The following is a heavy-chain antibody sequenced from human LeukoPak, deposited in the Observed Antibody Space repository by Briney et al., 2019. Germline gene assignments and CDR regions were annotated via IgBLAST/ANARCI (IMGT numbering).Heavy chain of an antibody. CDR1: GFAFSTYA. D-gene: IGHD1-26*01. V-gene: IGHV3-64*02. J-gene: IGHJ4*02. CDR3: ARSNNIVGATYFDY. CDR2: ISSDGGST. Sequence: QPGGSLRLSCAASGFAFSTYAMRWVRQAPGKGLEYISSISSDGGSTYYADSVKGRFTISRDNSKNTLYLQMGRLRAEDMAVYYCARSNNIVGATYFDYWGQGTLVTVSS.